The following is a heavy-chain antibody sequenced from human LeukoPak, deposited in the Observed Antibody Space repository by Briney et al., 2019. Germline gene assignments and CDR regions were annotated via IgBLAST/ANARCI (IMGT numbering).Heavy chain of an antibody. CDR1: GGSIISYY. V-gene: IGHV4-39*01. CDR3: ARLGTGYDSSGYSIGWFDP. D-gene: IGHD3-22*01. J-gene: IGHJ5*02. Sequence: SETLSLTCTVSGGSIISYYWGWIRQPPGKGLEWIGNIYYSGSTYYNPSLKSRVTISVDTSKNQFSLRLSSVTAADTAVYYCARLGTGYDSSGYSIGWFDPWGQGTLVTVSS. CDR2: IYYSGST.